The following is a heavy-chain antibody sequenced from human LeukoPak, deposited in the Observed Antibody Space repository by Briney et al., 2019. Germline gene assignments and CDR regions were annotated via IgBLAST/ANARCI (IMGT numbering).Heavy chain of an antibody. CDR1: GGSFSGYY. CDR2: INHSGST. CDR3: AGYSSSWLPAAYFDY. Sequence: SETLSLTCAVYGGSFSGYYWSWIRQPPGKGLEWIGEINHSGSTNYNPSHKSRVTISVDTSKNQFSLKLSSVTAADTAVYYCAGYSSSWLPAAYFDYWGQGTLVTVSS. D-gene: IGHD6-13*01. V-gene: IGHV4-34*01. J-gene: IGHJ4*02.